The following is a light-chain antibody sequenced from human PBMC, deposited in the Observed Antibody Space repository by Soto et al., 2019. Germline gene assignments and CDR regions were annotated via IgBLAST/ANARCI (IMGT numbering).Light chain of an antibody. V-gene: IGKV1-5*03. J-gene: IGKJ5*01. CDR2: KAS. CDR1: QSISTW. Sequence: DIQMTQSPSTLSAFVGDRVTITCRASQSISTWLAWYQQKPGKAPNLLIYKASYLASGVPSRFSGGGSGTEFTLTISSLEPEDFAVYYCQQRSNWPITFGQGTRLEIK. CDR3: QQRSNWPIT.